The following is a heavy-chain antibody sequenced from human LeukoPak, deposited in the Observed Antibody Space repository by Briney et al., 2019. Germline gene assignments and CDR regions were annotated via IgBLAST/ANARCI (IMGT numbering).Heavy chain of an antibody. CDR3: ARDPPSVGDYDSSGTDY. V-gene: IGHV1-46*01. CDR2: INPSGGST. J-gene: IGHJ4*02. D-gene: IGHD3-22*01. Sequence: ASVKVSCKASGYTFTSYYMHWVRQAPGQGLEWMGIINPSGGSTSYAQKFQGRVTMTRDTSTSTVYMELSSLRSEDTAVYYCARDPPSVGDYDSSGTDYWGRGTLVTVSS. CDR1: GYTFTSYY.